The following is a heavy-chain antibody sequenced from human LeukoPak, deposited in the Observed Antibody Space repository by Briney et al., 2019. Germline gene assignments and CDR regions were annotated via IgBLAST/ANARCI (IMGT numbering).Heavy chain of an antibody. V-gene: IGHV3-23*01. CDR3: PRQSYASGWNPFDY. D-gene: IGHD6-19*01. CDR2: ISGGGITT. J-gene: IGHJ4*02. Sequence: GGSLRLSCAASGFTFSSFAMSWVRQAPGKGLEWVSTISGGGITTYYADSAKGRFTISRDNSKNTLYLQLNSLTAEDTAVYYCPRQSYASGWNPFDYWGQGILVTVSS. CDR1: GFTFSSFA.